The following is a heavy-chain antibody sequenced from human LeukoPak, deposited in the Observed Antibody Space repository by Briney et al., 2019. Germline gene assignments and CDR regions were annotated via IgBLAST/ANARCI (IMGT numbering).Heavy chain of an antibody. V-gene: IGHV4-61*02. J-gene: IGHJ4*02. CDR3: ARLWRRYCYGSGSYGFDY. D-gene: IGHD3-10*01. CDR2: IYTSGST. CDR1: GGSISSGSYY. Sequence: KPSETLSLTCTVSGGSISSGSYYWSWIRQPAGKGLEWIGRIYTSGSTNYNPSLKSRVTISVDTSKNQFSLKLSSVTAADTAVYYCARLWRRYCYGSGSYGFDYWGQGTLVTVSS.